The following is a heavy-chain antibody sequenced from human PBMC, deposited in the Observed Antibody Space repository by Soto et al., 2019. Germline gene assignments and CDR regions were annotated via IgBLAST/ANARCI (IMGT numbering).Heavy chain of an antibody. CDR3: ARYNSYAIDY. CDR2: IHYSGTT. CDR1: GTSISSYY. J-gene: IGHJ4*02. D-gene: IGHD2-8*01. V-gene: IGHV4-59*01. Sequence: AETLSLTCTVSGTSISSYYWSWIRQPPGKGLEWIANIHYSGTTNYNPSLASRVTLSVDTSKNQFSLKMTSVNAADRAMYFCARYNSYAIDYWGRGTLVTVSS.